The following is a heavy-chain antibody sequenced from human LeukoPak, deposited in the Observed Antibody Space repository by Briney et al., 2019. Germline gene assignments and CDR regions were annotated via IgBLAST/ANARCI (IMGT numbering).Heavy chain of an antibody. CDR3: AGQRYCSSTSCYSYYYDSSGYYFGNAFDI. CDR1: GGSISSGSYY. V-gene: IGHV4-61*02. Sequence: SETLSLTCTVSGGSISSGSYYWSWIRQPAGKGLEWIGRIYTSGSTNYNPSLKSRVTISVDTSRNQFSLKLSSVTAADTDVYYCAGQRYCSSTSCYSYYYDSSGYYFGNAFDIWGQGTMVTVSS. J-gene: IGHJ3*02. D-gene: IGHD3-22*01. CDR2: IYTSGST.